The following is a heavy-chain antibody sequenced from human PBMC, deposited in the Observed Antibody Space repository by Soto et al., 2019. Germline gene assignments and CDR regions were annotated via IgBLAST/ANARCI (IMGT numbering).Heavy chain of an antibody. J-gene: IGHJ4*02. CDR3: ARDQVGFDY. CDR1: RTSISSSY. V-gene: IGHV4-59*01. Sequence: SETLSLTCTVSRTSISSSYWRWIRRPPGKGLEWIGYVSGSGTVSYNPSLKSRVTISADASKNQVSLRLTSVTAADTAVYYCARDQVGFDYWGPGIMVTVSS. CDR2: VSGSGTV.